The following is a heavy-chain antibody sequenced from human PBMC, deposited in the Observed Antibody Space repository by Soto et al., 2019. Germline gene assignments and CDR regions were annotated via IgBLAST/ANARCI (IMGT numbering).Heavy chain of an antibody. Sequence: GGSLRLSCAASGFNFTNHWMHWVRQAPGKGLVWVSRITSDGKSKAYAESVKGRFAISRDNAKNTVYLQMNSLRAEDTAVYYCAKDLDGGDAFDIWGQGTMVTV. CDR2: ITSDGKSK. V-gene: IGHV3-74*01. CDR3: AKDLDGGDAFDI. J-gene: IGHJ3*02. CDR1: GFNFTNHW.